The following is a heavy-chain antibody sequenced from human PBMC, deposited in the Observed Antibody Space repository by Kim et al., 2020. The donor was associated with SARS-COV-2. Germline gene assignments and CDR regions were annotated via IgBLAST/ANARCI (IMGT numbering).Heavy chain of an antibody. D-gene: IGHD3-10*01. V-gene: IGHV3-33*01. CDR3: ERMYYGIPDY. CDR2: IWYDGSEK. Sequence: GGSLRLSCAASGYTFSNYAMHWVRQAPGKGQEWVAVIWYDGSEKYYVDSVKGRFTISKDTSKKTLYQQMNSLRADDTAIYYCERMYYGIPDYWGQGTLVT. J-gene: IGHJ4*02. CDR1: GYTFSNYA.